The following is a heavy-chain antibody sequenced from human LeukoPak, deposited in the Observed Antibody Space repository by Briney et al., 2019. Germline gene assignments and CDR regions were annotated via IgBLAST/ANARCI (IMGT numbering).Heavy chain of an antibody. CDR3: ARDLVGSHTSYSSGAWDY. Sequence: SVKVSCKASGGTFSNYAISWVRQAPGQGLEWMGGIIPMFDTADYAQNFQGTLTITADESTSTAYMELSSLRAEDTAVYYCARDLVGSHTSYSSGAWDYWGQGTLVTVSS. V-gene: IGHV1-69*13. D-gene: IGHD3-9*01. CDR2: IIPMFDTA. CDR1: GGTFSNYA. J-gene: IGHJ4*02.